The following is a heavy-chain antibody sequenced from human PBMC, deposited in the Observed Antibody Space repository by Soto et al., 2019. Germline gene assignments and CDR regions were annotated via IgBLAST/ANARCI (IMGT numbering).Heavy chain of an antibody. CDR2: ISGYNGNT. Sequence: QVRLVQSGSEVKKLGASVKVSCKSSDNTFTHYGINWVRQAPGQGLEWMGWISGYNGNTKNAQKFQDRVTMTADTSTRTAFMEVRSRTSDDTGVYFCAATGGNYFGLDVWGQGTTVTVSS. V-gene: IGHV1-18*01. CDR1: DNTFTHYG. CDR3: AATGGNYFGLDV. D-gene: IGHD2-8*02. J-gene: IGHJ6*02.